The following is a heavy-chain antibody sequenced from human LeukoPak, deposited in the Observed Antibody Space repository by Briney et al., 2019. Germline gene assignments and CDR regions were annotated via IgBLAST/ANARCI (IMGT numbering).Heavy chain of an antibody. D-gene: IGHD3-10*01. J-gene: IGHJ6*02. CDR2: FYYSGST. Sequence: SETLSLTCTVSGGSISSSSYYWGWIRQPPGKGLEWIGSFYYSGSTFYNPSLKSRVTISVHTSRNQFSLNLSSVTAADTAVYYCARECFTSICPYNNMDVWGQGTTVTVSS. CDR1: GGSISSSSYY. V-gene: IGHV4-39*01. CDR3: ARECFTSICPYNNMDV.